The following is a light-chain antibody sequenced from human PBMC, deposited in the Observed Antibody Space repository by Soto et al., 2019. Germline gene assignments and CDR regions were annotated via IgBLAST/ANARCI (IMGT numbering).Light chain of an antibody. CDR3: QTWGTGIRV. V-gene: IGLV4-69*01. Sequence: QLVLTQSPSASASLGASVKVTCTLSSGHSNYAIAWHQQQPEKGPRYLMKLKSDGSHIKGDGVPDRFSGSSSGAERYLTISSLQSEDEADYSCQTWGTGIRVFGGGTKVTVL. CDR1: SGHSNYA. J-gene: IGLJ2*01. CDR2: LKSDGSH.